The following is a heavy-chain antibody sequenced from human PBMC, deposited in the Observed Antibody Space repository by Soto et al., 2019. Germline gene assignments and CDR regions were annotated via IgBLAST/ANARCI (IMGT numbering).Heavy chain of an antibody. CDR2: IYYSGST. D-gene: IGHD2-8*01. CDR3: ARLGYCTNGGWGECAYFDY. V-gene: IGHV4-31*03. CDR1: GDSISSSGYY. Sequence: PSETLSLTCTFSGDSISSSGYYWSWIRQHPGKGLEWIGYIYYSGSTYYNPSLKSRVTISVDTSKNQFSLRLSSVTAADTAVYYCARLGYCTNGGWGECAYFDYWGQGSLVTVSS. J-gene: IGHJ4*02.